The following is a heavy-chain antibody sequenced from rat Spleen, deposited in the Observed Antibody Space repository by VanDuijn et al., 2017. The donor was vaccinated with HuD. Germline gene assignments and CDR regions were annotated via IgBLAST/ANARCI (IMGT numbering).Heavy chain of an antibody. Sequence: EVQLVESGGGLVQPGRSLKLSCVASGFTFNNYWMTWIRQAPGKGLVWIASITNTGGSTYYPDSVKGRFTISRDNAKSTLYLQMNSLRSEDTATYYCTRRRPERVYYSDYWCQGVLVPVSS. CDR2: ITNTGGST. V-gene: IGHV5-31*01. D-gene: IGHD1-4*01. J-gene: IGHJ2*01. CDR3: TRRRPERVYYSDY. CDR1: GFTFNNYW.